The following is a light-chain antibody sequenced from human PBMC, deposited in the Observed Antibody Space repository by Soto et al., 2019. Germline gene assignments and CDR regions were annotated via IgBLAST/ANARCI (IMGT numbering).Light chain of an antibody. V-gene: IGKV3-20*01. J-gene: IGKJ1*01. CDR1: QSVSSSY. CDR2: GAS. CDR3: HQYDSSHVT. Sequence: EIVLTQSPGTLSLSPGERATLSCRASQSVSSSYLAWYQQKPGQAPRLLIYGASSRATGIPDRFSGSGSGTDFTLTISRLEPEDFAVYYCHQYDSSHVTFGKGTKVEIK.